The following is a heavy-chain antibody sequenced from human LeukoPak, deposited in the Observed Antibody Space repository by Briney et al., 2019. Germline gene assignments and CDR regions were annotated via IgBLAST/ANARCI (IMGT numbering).Heavy chain of an antibody. J-gene: IGHJ4*02. CDR3: AKDYDILTGYYWGSDY. V-gene: IGHV3-7*03. D-gene: IGHD3-9*01. CDR2: IKQDGSDK. CDR1: GFTFSAYW. Sequence: GGSLRLSCAASGFTFSAYWMSWVRQAPGKGLEWVANIKQDGSDKYYVDSVKGRFTISRDNAKNSLYLQMNSLRAEDTAVYYCAKDYDILTGYYWGSDYWGQGTLVTVSS.